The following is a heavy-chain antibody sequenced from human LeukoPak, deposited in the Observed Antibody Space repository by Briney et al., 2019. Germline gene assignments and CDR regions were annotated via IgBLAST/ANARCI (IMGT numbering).Heavy chain of an antibody. CDR1: GFTFSSYA. D-gene: IGHD3-9*01. J-gene: IGHJ4*02. CDR3: ARDGPYDILTGYYPDY. CDR2: ISYDGSNK. V-gene: IGHV3-30*01. Sequence: GGSLRLSCAASGFTFSSYAMHWVRQAPGKELEWVAVISYDGSNKYYADSVKGRFTISRDNSKNTLYLQMNSLRAEDTAVYYCARDGPYDILTGYYPDYWGQGTLVTVSS.